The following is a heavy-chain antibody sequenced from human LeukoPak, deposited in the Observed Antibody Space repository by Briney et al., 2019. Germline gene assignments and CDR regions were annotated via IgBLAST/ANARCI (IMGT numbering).Heavy chain of an antibody. CDR2: IYYGGST. J-gene: IGHJ4*02. D-gene: IGHD5-18*01. Sequence: SETLSLTCTVSGGSVSSGSYYWSWIRQPPGKGLEWIGYIYYGGSTNYNPSLKSRVTISVDTSKNQFSLKLSSVTAADTAVYYCARDQTDTALDYWGQGTLVTVSS. CDR1: GGSVSSGSYY. CDR3: ARDQTDTALDY. V-gene: IGHV4-61*01.